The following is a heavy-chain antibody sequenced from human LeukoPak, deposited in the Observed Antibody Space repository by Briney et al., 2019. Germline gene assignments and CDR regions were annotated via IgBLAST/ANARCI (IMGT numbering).Heavy chain of an antibody. V-gene: IGHV4-34*01. Sequence: SETLSLTCAVYGGSFSGYYWSWIRQPPGKGLEWIGEINHSGSTNYNPSLKSRVTISVDTSKNQFSLKLSSVTAADTAVYYCARSSWSLFDYWGQGTLVTVSS. CDR1: GGSFSGYY. CDR2: INHSGST. D-gene: IGHD1-26*01. CDR3: ARSSWSLFDY. J-gene: IGHJ4*02.